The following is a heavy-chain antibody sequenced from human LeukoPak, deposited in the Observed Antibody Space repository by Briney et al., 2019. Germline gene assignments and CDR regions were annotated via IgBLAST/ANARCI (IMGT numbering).Heavy chain of an antibody. CDR3: AKDLDTTMIGKIDY. CDR2: ISGSGGST. V-gene: IGHV3-23*01. D-gene: IGHD5-18*01. J-gene: IGHJ4*02. CDR1: GFTFSSYA. Sequence: PGGSLRLSCAASGFTFSSYAMSWVRQAPGKGLEWVSSISGSGGSTYYADSVKGRFTISRDNSKNTLYLQMNSLRAEDTAVYYCAKDLDTTMIGKIDYWGQGTLVTVSS.